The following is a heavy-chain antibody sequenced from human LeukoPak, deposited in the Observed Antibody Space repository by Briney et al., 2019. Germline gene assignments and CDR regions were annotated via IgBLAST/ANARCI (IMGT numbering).Heavy chain of an antibody. J-gene: IGHJ4*02. CDR1: GFTFSSYG. D-gene: IGHD1-26*01. Sequence: PGGSLRLSCAASGFTFSSYGMHWVRQAPGEGLEWVAVIWYDGSNKYYADSVKGRFTISRDNSKNTLYLQMNSLRAEDTAVYYCARDRYPLVGATYRGWFDYWGQGTLVTVSS. CDR3: ARDRYPLVGATYRGWFDY. V-gene: IGHV3-33*01. CDR2: IWYDGSNK.